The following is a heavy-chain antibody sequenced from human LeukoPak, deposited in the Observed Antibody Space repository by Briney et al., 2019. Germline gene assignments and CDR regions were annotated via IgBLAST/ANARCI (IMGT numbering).Heavy chain of an antibody. J-gene: IGHJ4*02. V-gene: IGHV1-69*04. Sequence: ASVKVSCKASGGTFSSYAISWVRQAPGQGLEWMGRIIPILGIANYAQKFQGRVTITADKSTSAAYMELSSLRSEDTAVYYCARDPRSGSLVYWGQGTLVTVSS. CDR1: GGTFSSYA. D-gene: IGHD6-19*01. CDR2: IIPILGIA. CDR3: ARDPRSGSLVY.